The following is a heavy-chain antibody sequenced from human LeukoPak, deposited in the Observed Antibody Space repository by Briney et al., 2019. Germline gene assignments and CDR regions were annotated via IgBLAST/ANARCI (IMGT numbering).Heavy chain of an antibody. D-gene: IGHD2-15*01. V-gene: IGHV3-11*01. CDR2: IGTSGTNI. CDR3: ARDGHGLGFCSSDSCAYYMDV. Sequence: PGGSLRLSCAASGFTFRDFFINWIRQAPGKGQEWVSNIGTSGTNIHYADSVKGRFIISRDDAKNSVYLESNSLRVEDTAVYYCARDGHGLGFCSSDSCAYYMDVWGKGTTVTVS. J-gene: IGHJ6*03. CDR1: GFTFRDFF.